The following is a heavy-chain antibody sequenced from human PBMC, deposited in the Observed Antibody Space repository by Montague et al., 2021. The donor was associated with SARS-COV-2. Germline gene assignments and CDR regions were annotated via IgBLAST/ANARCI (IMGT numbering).Heavy chain of an antibody. CDR2: IYYSGST. CDR1: GGSISCSNYY. CDR3: ARQPPYQTGALDI. J-gene: IGHJ3*02. Sequence: SETLSLTCTVSGGSISCSNYYWGWIRQPPGKGLEWIGSIYYSGSTYYTPSLKSRVTISVDTSKNQFSLRLSSVTAADTAVYYCARQPPYQTGALDIWGQGTMVTVSS. V-gene: IGHV4-39*01. D-gene: IGHD2-2*01.